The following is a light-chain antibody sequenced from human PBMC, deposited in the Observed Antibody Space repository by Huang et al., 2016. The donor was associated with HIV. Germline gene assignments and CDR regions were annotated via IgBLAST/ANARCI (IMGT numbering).Light chain of an antibody. V-gene: IGKV3-15*01. CDR1: QSFSSN. J-gene: IGKJ1*01. CDR3: QQDNNWPQT. Sequence: EIVMTQSPATLSVSPGERATLPCRASQSFSSNFAWYQQKPGQAPRLLIYGASTRATGIPARFSGSGSGTEFTLTISSLQSEDFAVYYCQQDNNWPQTFGQGTKVEIK. CDR2: GAS.